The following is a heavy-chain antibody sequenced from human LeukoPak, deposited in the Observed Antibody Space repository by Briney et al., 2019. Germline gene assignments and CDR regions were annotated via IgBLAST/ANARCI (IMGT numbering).Heavy chain of an antibody. CDR1: GFTFSSHS. D-gene: IGHD1-26*01. J-gene: IGHJ4*02. Sequence: GGSLRLSCAAFGFTFSSHSMNWVRQAPGKGLEWVSYISSGNSSIYYADSVKGRFTISRDNAKNSLYLQLNSLRAEDTAVYYCARGSVSGRGAIDYWGQGTLVTVSS. CDR3: ARGSVSGRGAIDY. CDR2: ISSGNSSI. V-gene: IGHV3-48*04.